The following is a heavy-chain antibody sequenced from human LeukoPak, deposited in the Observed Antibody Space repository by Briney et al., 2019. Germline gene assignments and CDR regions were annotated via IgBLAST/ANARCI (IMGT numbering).Heavy chain of an antibody. CDR1: GFTFSDYY. Sequence: GGSLRLSCAASGFTFSDYYMSWIRQAPGKGLEWVSYISSSGSTIYYADSVKGRFTISRDNAKNSLYLQMNSLRAEDTAIYYCAKAIAAAGIRWFDPWGQGTLVTVSS. CDR3: AKAIAAAGIRWFDP. D-gene: IGHD6-13*01. CDR2: ISSSGSTI. V-gene: IGHV3-11*01. J-gene: IGHJ5*02.